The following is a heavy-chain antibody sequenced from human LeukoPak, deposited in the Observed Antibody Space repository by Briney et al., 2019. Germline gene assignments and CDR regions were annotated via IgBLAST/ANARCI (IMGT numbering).Heavy chain of an antibody. J-gene: IGHJ4*02. CDR3: PRQKVRGPNGPFDY. CDR1: GFTFSSYG. V-gene: IGHV3-33*01. Sequence: GGSLRLSCAASGFTFSSYGIHWVRQAPGKGLEWVALIWYDGTNKYYADSVKGRFTISRDNSKNTLYLQMNSLRAEDTAAYYCPRQKVRGPNGPFDYWGQGTLVTVSS. D-gene: IGHD3-10*01. CDR2: IWYDGTNK.